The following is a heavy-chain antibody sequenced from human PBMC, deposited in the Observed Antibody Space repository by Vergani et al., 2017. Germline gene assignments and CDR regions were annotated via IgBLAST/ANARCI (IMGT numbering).Heavy chain of an antibody. Sequence: EVQLVESGGGLVQPGGSLRLSCAASGFTFSSYRMSWVRQAPGKGLEWVANIKQDGSEKYYVDSVKGRFTISRDNAKNSLYLQMNGLRAEDTAVYYCAKDQSIAATYLDCWSQGTLVTVYS. J-gene: IGHJ4*02. CDR3: AKDQSIAATYLDC. CDR1: GFTFSSYR. CDR2: IKQDGSEK. V-gene: IGHV3-7*03. D-gene: IGHD6-6*01.